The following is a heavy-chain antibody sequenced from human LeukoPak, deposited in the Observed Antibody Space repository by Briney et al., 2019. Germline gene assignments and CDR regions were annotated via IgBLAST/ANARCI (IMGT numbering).Heavy chain of an antibody. CDR3: ARVGIDAFDI. Sequence: SVKVSCKASGGTFSSYAISWVRQAPGQGLEWMGRIIPIFGIANYAQKFQGRVTITADKSTSTAYMGLSSLRSEDTAVYYCARVGIDAFDIWGQGTMVTVSS. CDR1: GGTFSSYA. J-gene: IGHJ3*02. CDR2: IIPIFGIA. V-gene: IGHV1-69*04.